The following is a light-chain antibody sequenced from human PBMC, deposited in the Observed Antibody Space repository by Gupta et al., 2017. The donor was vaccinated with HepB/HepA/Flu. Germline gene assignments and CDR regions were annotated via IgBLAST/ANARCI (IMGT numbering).Light chain of an antibody. CDR2: KAS. CDR3: QQYFSYST. CDR1: QSIGDW. Sequence: DIQMTQSPSTLSASAGDTVTITCRASQSIGDWLAWYQQKPGKAPNLLISKASNLETGVPSRFSGSGSGTEFTLTISSLQPDDFAIYYCQQYFSYSTFGQGTKVQIK. V-gene: IGKV1-5*03. J-gene: IGKJ1*01.